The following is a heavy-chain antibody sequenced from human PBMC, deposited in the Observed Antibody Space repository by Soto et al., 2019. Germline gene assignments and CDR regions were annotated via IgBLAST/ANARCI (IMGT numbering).Heavy chain of an antibody. CDR2: ISGSGGSK. CDR3: AKTEIVVVPAAYFDY. CDR1: GFTFSSYA. V-gene: IGHV3-23*01. J-gene: IGHJ4*02. Sequence: EVQLLESGGGLVQPGGSLRLSCAASGFTFSSYAMSWVRQAPGKGLEWVSAISGSGGSKYYADSVKGRFTISRDNSKNTMYLQMNSLRAEDTAVYYCAKTEIVVVPAAYFDYWGQGTLVTVSS. D-gene: IGHD2-2*01.